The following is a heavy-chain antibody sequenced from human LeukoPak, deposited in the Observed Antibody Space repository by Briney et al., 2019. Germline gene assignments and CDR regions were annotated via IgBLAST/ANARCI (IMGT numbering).Heavy chain of an antibody. J-gene: IGHJ4*02. CDR1: GFTFSAYW. D-gene: IGHD5-18*01. Sequence: GGSLRLSCEASGFTFSAYWMSWVRQAPGKGLEWVANIKQDGSEKYYVDSVKGRFTISRDNAKNSLYLQMNSLRAEDTAVYYCARDPEGYSYGLGSDYWGQGTLVTVSS. CDR2: IKQDGSEK. V-gene: IGHV3-7*01. CDR3: ARDPEGYSYGLGSDY.